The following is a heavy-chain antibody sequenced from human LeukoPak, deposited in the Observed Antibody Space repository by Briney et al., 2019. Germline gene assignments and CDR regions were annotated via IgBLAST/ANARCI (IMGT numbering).Heavy chain of an antibody. J-gene: IGHJ6*03. CDR3: AREKGGVDSLTMVRGVMKEDSYYYYYMDV. D-gene: IGHD3-10*01. V-gene: IGHV4-38-2*02. CDR2: VYRTGTT. CDR1: GYSISNGYF. Sequence: PSETLSLTCSVSGYSISNGYFWGWIRQPPGKGLEWIGNVYRTGTTFYNPSLESRVTISVDTSKNQFSLNLKSVTAADTAVYYCAREKGGVDSLTMVRGVMKEDSYYYYYMDVWGKGTTVTISS.